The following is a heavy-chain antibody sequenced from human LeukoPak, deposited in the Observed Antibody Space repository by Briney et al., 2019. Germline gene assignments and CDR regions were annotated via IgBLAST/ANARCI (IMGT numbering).Heavy chain of an antibody. V-gene: IGHV1-18*01. J-gene: IGHJ4*02. CDR1: GYTFTSYG. CDR2: ISAYNGNT. Sequence: ASVKVSCKASGYTFTSYGISWVRQAPGQGLEWMGWISAYNGNTNYAQKLQGRVTMTTDTSTSTAYMELRSLRSDDTAVYYCTRAREYSSGWYGVYWGQGTLVTVSS. D-gene: IGHD6-19*01. CDR3: TRAREYSSGWYGVY.